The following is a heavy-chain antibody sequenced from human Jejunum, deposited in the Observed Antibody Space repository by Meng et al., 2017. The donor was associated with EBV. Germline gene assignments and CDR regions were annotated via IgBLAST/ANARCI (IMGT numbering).Heavy chain of an antibody. D-gene: IGHD2-8*02. J-gene: IGHJ5*02. V-gene: IGHV7-4-1*02. CDR1: GYTFTSCG. CDR2: INTNTGYP. CDR3: ARVRPGGGWFDP. Sequence: HVQRVRSGSELKKPGASVKVSCKASGYTFTSCGIKWVRQAPGQGLEWMGWINTNTGYPTYAQDFTGRFVFSLDTSVSTAYLQITSLSTEDNAVYYCARVRPGGGWFDPWGQGTLVTVSS.